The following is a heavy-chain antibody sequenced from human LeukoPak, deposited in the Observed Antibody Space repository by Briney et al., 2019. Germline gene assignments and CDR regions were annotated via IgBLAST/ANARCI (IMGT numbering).Heavy chain of an antibody. V-gene: IGHV3-23*01. CDR1: GFTFSSYE. J-gene: IGHJ4*02. D-gene: IGHD6-19*01. CDR2: IDGSIGST. Sequence: PGGSLRLSCAASGFTFSSYEINWVRQAPGKGLECVSSIDGSIGSTYYADSVKGRFTISRDNSKNTLYLQMNSLRAEDTALYYCAKAPPYSSGWFQYYFDYWGQGTLVTVSS. CDR3: AKAPPYSSGWFQYYFDY.